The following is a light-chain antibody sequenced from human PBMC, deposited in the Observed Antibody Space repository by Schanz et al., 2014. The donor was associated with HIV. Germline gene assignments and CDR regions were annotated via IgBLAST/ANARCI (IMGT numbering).Light chain of an antibody. J-gene: IGKJ1*01. V-gene: IGKV1-17*03. Sequence: DIQMTQSPSAMSASVGDRVTITCRASQDIRNYLAWFQLKPGKVPKRLIYGASSLQSGVPSRFSGSGSGTDFILTISSLQPEDFATYYCLQHNSYPLTFGQGTKVEI. CDR1: QDIRNY. CDR3: LQHNSYPLT. CDR2: GAS.